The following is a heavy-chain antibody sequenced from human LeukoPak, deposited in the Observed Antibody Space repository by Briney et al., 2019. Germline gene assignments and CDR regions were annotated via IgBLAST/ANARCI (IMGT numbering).Heavy chain of an antibody. CDR3: AELGITMIGGV. V-gene: IGHV3-23*01. J-gene: IGHJ6*04. D-gene: IGHD3-10*02. CDR2: ITGSGAFT. CDR1: GITFIKYS. Sequence: PAGGSLRLSCAASGITFIKYSMTWVRQAPVKGLEWVSAITGSGAFTDYADSVKGRFTISRDNAKNSLYLQMNSLRAEDTAVYYCAELGITMIGGVWGKGTTVTISS.